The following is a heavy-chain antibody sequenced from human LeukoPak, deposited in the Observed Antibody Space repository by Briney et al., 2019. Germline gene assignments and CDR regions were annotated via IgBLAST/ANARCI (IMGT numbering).Heavy chain of an antibody. Sequence: GASVKVSCKASGYTFTSYDINWVRQATGQGLEWMGWMNPNSGNTGYAQKFQGRVTNTRNTSISTAYMELSSLRSEDTAVYYCARGGSWIQLWLAFDIWGQGTMVTVSS. V-gene: IGHV1-8*03. D-gene: IGHD5-18*01. J-gene: IGHJ3*02. CDR2: MNPNSGNT. CDR1: GYTFTSYD. CDR3: ARGGSWIQLWLAFDI.